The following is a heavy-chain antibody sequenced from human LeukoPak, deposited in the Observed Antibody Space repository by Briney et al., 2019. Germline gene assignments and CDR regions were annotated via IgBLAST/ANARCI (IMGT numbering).Heavy chain of an antibody. D-gene: IGHD3-9*01. J-gene: IGHJ6*03. CDR2: ISSSGSTI. V-gene: IGHV3-48*03. Sequence: GGSLRLSCAASGFTFSSYEMNWVRQAPGKGLEWVSYISSSGSTIYYADSVKGRFTISRDNAKNSLYLQLNSLRAEDTAVYYCARGYFDWLLYYYYYYMDVWGKGTTVTISS. CDR3: ARGYFDWLLYYYYYYMDV. CDR1: GFTFSSYE.